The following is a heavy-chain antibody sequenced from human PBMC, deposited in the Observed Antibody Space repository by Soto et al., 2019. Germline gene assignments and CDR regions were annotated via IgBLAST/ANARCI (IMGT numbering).Heavy chain of an antibody. Sequence: QVQLVESEGGVVQPGRSLRLSCAASGFNFSSYAMYWVRQAPGKGLEWVAVISYDGNNKYYADSVKGRFTISRDNSKNTLYLQMNSLRAEDTAVYYCARAGCDGGSCYTLVGLRYGMDVWGQGTTVTVSS. CDR2: ISYDGNNK. CDR3: ARAGCDGGSCYTLVGLRYGMDV. V-gene: IGHV3-30-3*01. D-gene: IGHD2-15*01. CDR1: GFNFSSYA. J-gene: IGHJ6*02.